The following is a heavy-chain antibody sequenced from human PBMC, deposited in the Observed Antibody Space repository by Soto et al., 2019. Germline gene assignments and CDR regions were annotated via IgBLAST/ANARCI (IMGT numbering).Heavy chain of an antibody. CDR1: GGSISSGDYF. Sequence: QVRLQESGPGLVKPSQTLSLTCTVSGGSISSGDYFWSWVRQPPGKGLEWIGYLYYTGSTPYNPSHNSRIAMSVDTSKNQYSLIVRSVTAADTAVYWCARDDGYYRRYDYCGQGTLVTVSS. J-gene: IGHJ4*02. CDR3: ARDDGYYRRYDY. V-gene: IGHV4-30-4*01. CDR2: LYYTGST. D-gene: IGHD3-3*01.